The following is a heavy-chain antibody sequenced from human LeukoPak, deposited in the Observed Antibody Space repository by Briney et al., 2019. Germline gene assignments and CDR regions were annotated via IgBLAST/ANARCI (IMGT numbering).Heavy chain of an antibody. V-gene: IGHV4-4*07. J-gene: IGHJ5*02. Sequence: SETLSLTCTVSGGSISSYYWSWIRQPAGKGLEWIGRIYTSGSTNYNPSLKSRVTMSVDTSKNQFSLKLSSVTAADTAVYYCASTRYDFWSGYYPNWFDPWGQGTLVTVPS. D-gene: IGHD3-3*01. CDR1: GGSISSYY. CDR3: ASTRYDFWSGYYPNWFDP. CDR2: IYTSGST.